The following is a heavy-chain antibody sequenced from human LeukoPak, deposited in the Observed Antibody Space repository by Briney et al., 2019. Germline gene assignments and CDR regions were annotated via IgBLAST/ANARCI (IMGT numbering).Heavy chain of an antibody. CDR2: IGASGGST. CDR3: AKAEGYDILTGLDY. J-gene: IGHJ4*02. Sequence: GGSLRLSCATSGFTFSSYAMSWVRQAPGKGLEWVSGIGASGGSTYYADSVKGRFTISRDNSKNTLYLQMNSLRTEDTAVYYCAKAEGYDILTGLDYWGQGTPVTVSS. D-gene: IGHD3-9*01. V-gene: IGHV3-23*01. CDR1: GFTFSSYA.